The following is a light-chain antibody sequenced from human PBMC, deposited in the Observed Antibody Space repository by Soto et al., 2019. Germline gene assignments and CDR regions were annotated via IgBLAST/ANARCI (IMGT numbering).Light chain of an antibody. CDR3: QQYGSSPQT. V-gene: IGKV3-20*01. J-gene: IGKJ5*01. Sequence: EIVLTQSPGTLSLSPGERATLSCRASQSGSSSYLAWYQQKPGQAPRLLIYGVSSRATGIPDRFSGSGSGTDFTLTISRLEPEDFAVYYCQQYGSSPQTFGQGTRLEIK. CDR1: QSGSSSY. CDR2: GVS.